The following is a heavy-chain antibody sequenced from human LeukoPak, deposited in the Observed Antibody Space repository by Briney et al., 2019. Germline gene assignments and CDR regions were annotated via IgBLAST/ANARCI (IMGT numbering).Heavy chain of an antibody. CDR2: INPSGGST. Sequence: ASVKVSCKASGYTFTSYYMHWVRQAPEQGLEWMGIINPSGGSTSYAQKFRGRVTMTRDMSTSTVYMELSSLRSEDTAVYYCARARVMTHFDYWGQGTLVTVSS. V-gene: IGHV1-46*01. D-gene: IGHD3-16*01. J-gene: IGHJ4*02. CDR1: GYTFTSYY. CDR3: ARARVMTHFDY.